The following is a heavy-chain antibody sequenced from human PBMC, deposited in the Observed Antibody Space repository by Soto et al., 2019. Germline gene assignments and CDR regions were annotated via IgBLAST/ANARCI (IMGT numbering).Heavy chain of an antibody. CDR1: GFTFSDHG. CDR3: ASGGGRNGHATRFDY. CDR2: ISYNGIDK. Sequence: QMQLVESGGGVVQPGRSLRLSCAASGFTFSDHGIQWVRQAPGKGLEWVADISYNGIDKWYADSVKGRFTISRDNYRDKVHLQINGLRPEDTAVHYCASGGGRNGHATRFDYWAQGSLVTVSS. D-gene: IGHD1-26*01. V-gene: IGHV3-30*03. J-gene: IGHJ4*02.